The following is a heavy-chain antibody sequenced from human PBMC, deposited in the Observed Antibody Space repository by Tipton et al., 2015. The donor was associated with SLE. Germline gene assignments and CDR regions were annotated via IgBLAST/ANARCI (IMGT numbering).Heavy chain of an antibody. CDR3: ALSMTAASGSFDY. D-gene: IGHD6-19*01. CDR1: GASISSRAYY. J-gene: IGHJ4*02. Sequence: TLSLTCIVSGASISSRAYYWGCIRQSPGKGLEWIGSVYDSGITYYSPSLKSRVTISVDTSNNQFSLELSSVTAADTAVYYCALSMTAASGSFDYWGQGILVTVS. CDR2: VYDSGIT. V-gene: IGHV4-39*07.